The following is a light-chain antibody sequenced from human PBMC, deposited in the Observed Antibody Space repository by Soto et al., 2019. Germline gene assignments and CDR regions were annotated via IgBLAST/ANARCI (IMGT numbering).Light chain of an antibody. CDR1: QSISNW. J-gene: IGKJ4*01. Sequence: DIRMTQSPSTLSASVGDRVTITCWASQSISNWLAWYQQKPGKAPKLLIYKTSTLDSGVPSRFSGSGSGTEFSLTISSLQPDDFATYYCQQYNSFSLTLGGGTRVEVK. CDR2: KTS. CDR3: QQYNSFSLT. V-gene: IGKV1-5*03.